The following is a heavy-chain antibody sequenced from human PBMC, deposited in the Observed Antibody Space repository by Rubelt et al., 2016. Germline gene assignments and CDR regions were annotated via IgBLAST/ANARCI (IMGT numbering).Heavy chain of an antibody. CDR3: ARSGPDVVVPAAIRVEGDAFDI. D-gene: IGHD2-2*02. V-gene: IGHV3-74*01. CDR1: GFTFSSYW. Sequence: EVQLVESGGGLVQPGGSLRLSCAASGFTFSSYWMHWVRPAPGKGLVWVSRINSDGSSTSYADSGKGRFTISGDNAKNTLYRQMNSLRAEDTAVYYCARSGPDVVVPAAIRVEGDAFDIWGQGTMVTVSS. CDR2: INSDGSST. J-gene: IGHJ3*02.